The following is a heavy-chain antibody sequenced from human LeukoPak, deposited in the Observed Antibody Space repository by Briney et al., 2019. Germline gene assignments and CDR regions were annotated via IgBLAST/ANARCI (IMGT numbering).Heavy chain of an antibody. V-gene: IGHV4-61*02. Sequence: PSETLSHTCTVSGDSISSGDWYWSWIRQPAGKGLEWIGRISSSGSTNYNPSLKSRVTISVDTSKNQLSLKLSSVTAADTAVYFCARGPYSYDSSGAFDIWGQGTMVTVSS. CDR2: ISSSGST. J-gene: IGHJ3*02. CDR1: GDSISSGDWY. D-gene: IGHD3-22*01. CDR3: ARGPYSYDSSGAFDI.